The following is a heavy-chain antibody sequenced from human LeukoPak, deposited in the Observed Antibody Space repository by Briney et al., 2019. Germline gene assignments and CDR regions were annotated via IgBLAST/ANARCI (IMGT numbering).Heavy chain of an antibody. V-gene: IGHV1-8*01. Sequence: ASVKVSCKASGGTFTSYDITWVRQATGQGLEWMGWMNPNSGNTGYALKFQGRVTMTRNTSISTAYMELSSLRSEDTAVYYCARAYSGRYFDYWGQGTLVTVSS. CDR3: ARAYSGRYFDY. D-gene: IGHD1-26*01. CDR2: MNPNSGNT. CDR1: GGTFTSYD. J-gene: IGHJ4*02.